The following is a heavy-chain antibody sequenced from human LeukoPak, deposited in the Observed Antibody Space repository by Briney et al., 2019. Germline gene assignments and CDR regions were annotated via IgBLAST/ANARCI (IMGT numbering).Heavy chain of an antibody. V-gene: IGHV1-46*01. CDR2: INPTGGST. J-gene: IGHJ5*02. D-gene: IGHD1-26*01. Sequence: ASVKVSCKASGYTFTSYYMHWVRQAPGQGLEWMGWINPTGGSTGYAQKFQGRVTMTRDMSTSTDYMELSSLRSEDTAVYYCARDNSVGDNAWWFDLWGQGTLVTVSS. CDR3: ARDNSVGDNAWWFDL. CDR1: GYTFTSYY.